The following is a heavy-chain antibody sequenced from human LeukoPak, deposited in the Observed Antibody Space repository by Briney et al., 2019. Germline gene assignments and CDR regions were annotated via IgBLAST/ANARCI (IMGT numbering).Heavy chain of an antibody. Sequence: PSETLSLTCTVSGYSISSGYYWSWIRQPPGKGLEWIGYIYYSGSTNYNPSLKSRVTISVDTSKNQFSLKLSSVTAADTAVYYCARRAYYYDSSGYYDYWGQGTLVTVSS. CDR1: GYSISSGYY. V-gene: IGHV4-61*01. CDR3: ARRAYYYDSSGYYDY. D-gene: IGHD3-22*01. J-gene: IGHJ4*02. CDR2: IYYSGST.